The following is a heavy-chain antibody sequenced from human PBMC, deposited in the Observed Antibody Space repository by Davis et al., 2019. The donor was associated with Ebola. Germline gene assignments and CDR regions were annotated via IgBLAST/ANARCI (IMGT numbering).Heavy chain of an antibody. V-gene: IGHV3-23*01. CDR2: ISGAGYNT. D-gene: IGHD6-19*01. Sequence: GESLKISCEASGFTFRNYAMNWVRQGPGQGLEWVSGISGAGYNTYHADSLKGRFTISRDNSKNTLYLQMNSLRAEDTAVYYCATCGFCISSSGFDYGGQGTLVTVSS. CDR3: ATCGFCISSSGFDY. CDR1: GFTFRNYA. J-gene: IGHJ4*02.